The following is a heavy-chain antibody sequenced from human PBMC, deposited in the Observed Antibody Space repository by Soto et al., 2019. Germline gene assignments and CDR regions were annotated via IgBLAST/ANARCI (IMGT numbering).Heavy chain of an antibody. CDR1: GFTFSSYG. CDR2: ISYDGSNK. J-gene: IGHJ4*02. CDR3: AKDGDYYDSSGYYFVY. D-gene: IGHD3-22*01. Sequence: QVQLVESGGGVVQPGRSLRLSCAASGFTFSSYGMHWVRQAPGKGLEWVAVISYDGSNKYYADSVKGRFTISRDNSKNTLYLQMNSLRAEDTAVYYCAKDGDYYDSSGYYFVYWGQGTLVTVSS. V-gene: IGHV3-30*18.